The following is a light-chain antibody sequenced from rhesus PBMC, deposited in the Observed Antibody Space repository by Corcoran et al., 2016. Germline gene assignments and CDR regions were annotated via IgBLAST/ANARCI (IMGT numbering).Light chain of an antibody. CDR2: HAS. CDR3: QQRNSYPLT. J-gene: IGKJ4*01. Sequence: DIQLTQSPSSLSASVGDRVTITCRESQDIRSYLAWYQQKSGTDPNLLFYHASILQSGVPSRFIGRGSGTDFPLTISSLQPEDFATYYCQQRNSYPLTFGGGTKVEIK. V-gene: IGKV1-38*01. CDR1: QDIRSY.